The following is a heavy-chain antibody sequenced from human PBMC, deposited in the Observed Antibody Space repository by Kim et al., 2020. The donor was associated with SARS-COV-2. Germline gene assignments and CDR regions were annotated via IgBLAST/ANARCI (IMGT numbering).Heavy chain of an antibody. CDR3: ARDNPRNSREAYDY. CDR1: GFTFSSYG. V-gene: IGHV3-33*01. CDR2: IWYDGSNK. J-gene: IGHJ4*02. D-gene: IGHD6-13*01. Sequence: GGCLRLSCAASGFTFSSYGMHWVRQAPGKGLEWVAVIWYDGSNKYYADSVKGRFTISRDNSKNTLYLQMNSLRAEDTAVYYCARDNPRNSREAYDYWGQGTLVTVSS.